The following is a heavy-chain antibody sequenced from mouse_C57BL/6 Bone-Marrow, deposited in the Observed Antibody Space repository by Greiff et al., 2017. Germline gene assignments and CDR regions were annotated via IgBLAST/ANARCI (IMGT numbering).Heavy chain of an antibody. CDR2: IYPGSGST. J-gene: IGHJ1*03. D-gene: IGHD2-5*01. CDR1: GYTFTSYW. CDR3: ASPYYSNYCYFDV. Sequence: QVQLQQPGAELVKPGASVKLSCKASGYTFTSYWITWVKQRPGQGLEWIGDIYPGSGSTNNNEKLKCKATLTVDTSSSTAYMQLSSLRSETSAVYYCASPYYSNYCYFDVWGTGTTVTVSS. V-gene: IGHV1-55*01.